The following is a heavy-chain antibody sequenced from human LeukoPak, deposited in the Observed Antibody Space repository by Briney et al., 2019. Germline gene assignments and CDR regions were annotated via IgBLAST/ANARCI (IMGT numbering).Heavy chain of an antibody. CDR2: INPSGGST. D-gene: IGHD3-16*01. CDR3: ARTFGVTAHFDY. Sequence: ASVKVSCKASGYTFTSYYIHWVRQAPGQGLEWMGIINPSGGSTSYAQRFQGRVTMTGDTSTSTVYMELSSLRSEDTAVYFCARTFGVTAHFDYWGQGTLVTVSS. CDR1: GYTFTSYY. V-gene: IGHV1-46*01. J-gene: IGHJ4*02.